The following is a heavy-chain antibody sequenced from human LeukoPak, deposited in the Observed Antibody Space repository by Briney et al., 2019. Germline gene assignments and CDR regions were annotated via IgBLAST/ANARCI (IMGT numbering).Heavy chain of an antibody. CDR1: GFTFSSYG. CDR3: AKPDYYDSSGYFDY. Sequence: PGRSLRLSCAASGFTFSSYGMSWVRQAPGKGLEWVSAISGSGGSTYYADSVKGRFTISRDNSKNTLYLQMNSLRAEDTAVYYCAKPDYYDSSGYFDYWGQGTLVTVSS. V-gene: IGHV3-23*01. J-gene: IGHJ4*02. CDR2: ISGSGGST. D-gene: IGHD3-22*01.